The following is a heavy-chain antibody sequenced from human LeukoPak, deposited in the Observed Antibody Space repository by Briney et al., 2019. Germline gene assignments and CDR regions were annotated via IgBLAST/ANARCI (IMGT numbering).Heavy chain of an antibody. CDR3: ARGEGIAAAAPFDY. D-gene: IGHD6-13*01. V-gene: IGHV1-2*02. Sequence: ASVKVSCKASGYTFTGYYMYWVRQAPGQGLEWMGWINPNSGGTNYAQKFQGRVTMTTDTSTSTAHMELRSLRSDDTAVYYCARGEGIAAAAPFDYWGQGTLVTVSS. CDR1: GYTFTGYY. J-gene: IGHJ4*02. CDR2: INPNSGGT.